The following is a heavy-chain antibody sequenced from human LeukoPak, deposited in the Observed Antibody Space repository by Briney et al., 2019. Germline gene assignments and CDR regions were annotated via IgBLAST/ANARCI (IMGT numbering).Heavy chain of an antibody. D-gene: IGHD2-2*01. J-gene: IGHJ3*02. CDR3: ARDRSYATGSNAFDI. Sequence: GASVKVSCKASGYTFTSYGISWVRQVPGQGLEWMGRIIPILGIANYAQKFQGRVTITADKSTSTAYMELSSLRSEDTAVYYCARDRSYATGSNAFDIWGQGTMATVSS. V-gene: IGHV1-69*04. CDR2: IIPILGIA. CDR1: GYTFTSYG.